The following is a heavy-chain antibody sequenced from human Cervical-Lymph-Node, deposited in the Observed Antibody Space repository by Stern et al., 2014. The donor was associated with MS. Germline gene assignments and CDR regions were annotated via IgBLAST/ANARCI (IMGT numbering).Heavy chain of an antibody. Sequence: VQLVESGPGLVKPSETLSLTCTVSGGSISSSSYYWGWIRQPPGKGLEGIGSIYYSGSTYYNPSLKSRVTISVDTSKNQFSLKRTSVTAADTAVYYCARQSEGATPIDYWGQGTLVTVSS. CDR2: IYYSGST. V-gene: IGHV4-39*01. J-gene: IGHJ4*02. CDR1: GGSISSSSYY. CDR3: ARQSEGATPIDY. D-gene: IGHD1-26*01.